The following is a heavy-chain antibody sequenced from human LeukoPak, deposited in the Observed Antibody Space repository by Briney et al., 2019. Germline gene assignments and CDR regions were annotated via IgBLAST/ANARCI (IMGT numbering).Heavy chain of an antibody. V-gene: IGHV3-30*18. CDR3: AKDAAGRGWYDEAHFDY. J-gene: IGHJ4*02. Sequence: PGRSLRLSCAASGFTFSSYGMHWVRQAPGKGLEWVAVISYDGSNKYYADSVKGRFTISRDNSKNTLYLQMNSLRAEDTAVYYCAKDAAGRGWYDEAHFDYWGQGTLVTVSS. CDR1: GFTFSSYG. D-gene: IGHD6-19*01. CDR2: ISYDGSNK.